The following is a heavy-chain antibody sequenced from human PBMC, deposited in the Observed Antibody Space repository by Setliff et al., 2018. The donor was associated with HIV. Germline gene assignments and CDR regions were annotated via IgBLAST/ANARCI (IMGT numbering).Heavy chain of an antibody. CDR2: IYYTRTT. V-gene: IGHV4-39*07. CDR3: ARAPVVSRSYFDY. D-gene: IGHD3-22*01. CDR1: GGSITRSTYY. Sequence: SETLSLTCAVSGGSITRSTYYWDWIRQPPGKGLEWIGNIYYTRTTYYNPSLKSRVSVSVDTSKNQFSLKLSSVTAADTAIYYCARAPVVSRSYFDYWGQGTLVTVSS. J-gene: IGHJ4*02.